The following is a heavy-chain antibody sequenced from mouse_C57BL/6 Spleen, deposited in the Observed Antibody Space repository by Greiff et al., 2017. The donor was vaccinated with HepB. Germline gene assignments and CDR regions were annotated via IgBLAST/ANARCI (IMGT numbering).Heavy chain of an antibody. CDR3: ARSVYYGSSPWYFDV. J-gene: IGHJ1*03. V-gene: IGHV1-52*01. D-gene: IGHD1-1*01. CDR2: IDPSDSET. Sequence: QVQLQQPGAELVRPGSSVKLSCKASGYTFTSYWMHWVKQRPIQGLEWIGNIDPSDSETHYNQKFKDKATLTVDKSSSTAYMQLSSLTSEDPAVYYCARSVYYGSSPWYFDVWGTGTTVTVSS. CDR1: GYTFTSYW.